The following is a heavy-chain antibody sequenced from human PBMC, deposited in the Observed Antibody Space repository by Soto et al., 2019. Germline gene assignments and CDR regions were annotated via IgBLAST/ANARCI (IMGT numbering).Heavy chain of an antibody. Sequence: GASVKVSCKASGGTFNSYAISWVRQAPGLGLEWMGGIIPLFGTTNYAQKFQGRVTITADKSTSTAYMELSSLRSEDTAVYYCARGIATGQLDPWGQGTLVTVSS. CDR2: IIPLFGTT. J-gene: IGHJ5*02. V-gene: IGHV1-69*06. CDR1: GGTFNSYA. CDR3: ARGIATGQLDP. D-gene: IGHD2-15*01.